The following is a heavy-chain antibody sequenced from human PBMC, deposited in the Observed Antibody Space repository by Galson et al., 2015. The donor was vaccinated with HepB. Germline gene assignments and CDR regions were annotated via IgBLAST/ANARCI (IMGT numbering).Heavy chain of an antibody. J-gene: IGHJ6*02. D-gene: IGHD2-21*01. CDR1: GLSFSTFR. CDR3: ARAFGYTCSRGLCAMGV. CDR2: IGSDGLTI. Sequence: SLRLSCAASGLSFSTFRMNWVRQAPGKGLEWVAHIGSDGLTIKYADFVRSRITISRDIAQKALFLQMNGLREEDTAGYYCARAFGYTCSRGLCAMGVWGQGTTVTVTS. V-gene: IGHV3-48*02.